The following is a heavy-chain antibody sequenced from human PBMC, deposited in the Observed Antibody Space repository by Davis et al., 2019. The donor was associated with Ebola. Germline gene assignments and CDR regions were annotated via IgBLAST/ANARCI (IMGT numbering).Heavy chain of an antibody. CDR1: VYSFIDDG. D-gene: IGHD1-1*01. V-gene: IGHV1-18*04. Sequence: ASVNVSCKASVYSFIDDGLICLRHASGQGLEWLGWISTYNGNTNYAQKVQGRITMTTDTSTSTAYMELRSLRSDDTARYYCARDVKGITGPSEYWGQGTLVTVSS. CDR3: ARDVKGITGPSEY. CDR2: ISTYNGNT. J-gene: IGHJ4*02.